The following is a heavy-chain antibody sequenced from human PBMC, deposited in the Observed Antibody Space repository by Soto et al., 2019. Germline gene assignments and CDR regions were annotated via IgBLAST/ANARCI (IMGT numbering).Heavy chain of an antibody. CDR1: GGSISSGDYY. CDR3: ARDRIVVVPAATFFDD. CDR2: IYYSGST. D-gene: IGHD2-2*01. V-gene: IGHV4-30-4*01. J-gene: IGHJ4*02. Sequence: QVQLQESGPGLVKPSQTLSLTCTVSGGSISSGDYYWSWIRQPPGKGLEWIGYIYYSGSTYYNPSLKSPVTISVDTSKNQFSLKLSSVTAADTAVYYCARDRIVVVPAATFFDDWGQGTLVTVSS.